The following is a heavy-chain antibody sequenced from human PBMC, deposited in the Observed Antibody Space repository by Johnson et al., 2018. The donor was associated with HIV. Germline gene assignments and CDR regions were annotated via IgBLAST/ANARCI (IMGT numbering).Heavy chain of an antibody. CDR1: GFTFSDYA. CDR3: VRDQGSGWPTNAFDI. D-gene: IGHD6-19*01. CDR2: ITYDGRNK. Sequence: QVQLVESGGGLVKPGGSLRLSCGASGFTFSDYAMHWVRQAPGQGLEWVAVITYDGRNKYYTDSVKGRFIISRDNSKNMTNLQMNGLSDEDTADYDCVRDQGSGWPTNAFDIWGRGTRVTVSS. V-gene: IGHV3-30*04. J-gene: IGHJ3*02.